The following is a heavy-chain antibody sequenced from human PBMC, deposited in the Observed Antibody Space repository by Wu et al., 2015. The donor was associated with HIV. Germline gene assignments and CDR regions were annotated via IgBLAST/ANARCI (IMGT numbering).Heavy chain of an antibody. J-gene: IGHJ6*02. CDR3: ARDPLDNSSGWYYYYYGMDV. CDR1: GGTFSSYI. CDR2: IIPIFGTV. V-gene: IGHV1-69*08. Sequence: QVHLVQSGAEVKKPGSSVKVSCKASGGTFSSYIISWVRQAPGQGLEWMGRIIPIFGTVNYAQRFQGRVTITADKSTSTAYMELRSLRSDDTAVYYCARDPLDNSSGWYYYYYGMDVWDQGP. D-gene: IGHD6-19*01.